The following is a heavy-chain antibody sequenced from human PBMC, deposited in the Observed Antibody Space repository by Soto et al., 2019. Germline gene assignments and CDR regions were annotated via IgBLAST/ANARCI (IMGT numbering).Heavy chain of an antibody. CDR2: ISRSGSTI. Sequence: QMQLVESGGGLVEPGGSLRLSCEASGFTFSNHYMSWIRQAPGKGLEWVSYISRSGSTIYYADSVRGRFTISRDNSKNSRYLQMDSLRAEDTAMYYCGRDPELWDENVATRPSIYYYGMDVWGQGTTVTVSS. V-gene: IGHV3-11*01. CDR1: GFTFSNHY. CDR3: GRDPELWDENVATRPSIYYYGMDV. D-gene: IGHD5-18*01. J-gene: IGHJ6*02.